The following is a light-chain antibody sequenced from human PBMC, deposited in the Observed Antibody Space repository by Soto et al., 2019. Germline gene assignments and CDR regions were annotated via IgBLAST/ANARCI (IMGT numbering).Light chain of an antibody. J-gene: IGKJ3*01. V-gene: IGKV3-15*01. CDR2: GAS. CDR3: QQYNNWAVT. CDR1: QSVSSN. Sequence: EIVMTQSPATLSVSPGERATLSCRASQSVSSNLAWYQQKPGQAPRLLIYGASTRATGIPARFSGSGSGTEFTLTISSLQSEDFAFYYCQQYNNWAVTFGAWTKVDIK.